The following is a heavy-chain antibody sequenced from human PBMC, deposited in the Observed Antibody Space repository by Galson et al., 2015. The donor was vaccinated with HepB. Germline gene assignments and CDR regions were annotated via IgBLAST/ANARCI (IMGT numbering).Heavy chain of an antibody. CDR3: ARGGRALLWFGESLFDY. J-gene: IGHJ4*02. Sequence: SVKVSCKASGYTFTSYCMHWVRQAPGQGLEWMGIINPSGGSTSYAQKFQGRVTMTRDTSTSTVYMELSSLRSEDTAVYYCARGGRALLWFGESLFDYWGQGTLVTVSS. V-gene: IGHV1-46*01. CDR1: GYTFTSYC. D-gene: IGHD3-10*01. CDR2: INPSGGST.